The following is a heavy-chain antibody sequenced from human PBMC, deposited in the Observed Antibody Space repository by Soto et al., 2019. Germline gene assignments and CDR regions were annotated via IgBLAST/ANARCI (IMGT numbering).Heavy chain of an antibody. V-gene: IGHV4-31*03. CDR1: GGSISSGGYY. J-gene: IGHJ6*02. CDR2: IYYSGST. D-gene: IGHD1-7*01. CDR3: AGDRPIPGTAVYYGMDV. Sequence: PSETLSLTCNVSGGSISSGGYYWSWIRQHPGKVLEWIGYIYYSGSTYYNPSLKSRVTISVDTSKNHFSLKLSSVTAADTAVYYFAGDRPIPGTAVYYGMDVWGQGTTDTVSS.